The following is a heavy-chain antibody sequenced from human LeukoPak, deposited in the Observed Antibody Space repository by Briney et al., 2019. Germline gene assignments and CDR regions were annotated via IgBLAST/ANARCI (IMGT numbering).Heavy chain of an antibody. Sequence: GGSLRLSCAASGFTFSSYIMNWVRQAPGKGLECVSSISSSSRYIYYADSVKGRFTISRDNAKNSLYLQMNSLRAEDTAVYYCARDRDSSGWSGFDYWGQGTLVTVSS. J-gene: IGHJ4*02. V-gene: IGHV3-21*01. CDR3: ARDRDSSGWSGFDY. CDR1: GFTFSSYI. D-gene: IGHD6-19*01. CDR2: ISSSSRYI.